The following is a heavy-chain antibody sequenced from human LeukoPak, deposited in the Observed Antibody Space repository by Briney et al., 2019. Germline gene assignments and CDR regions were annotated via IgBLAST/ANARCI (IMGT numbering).Heavy chain of an antibody. CDR3: IGGPFHDSSDNFDY. CDR2: IKSKTDGGTT. V-gene: IGHV3-15*07. J-gene: IGHJ4*02. Sequence: PGGSLRLSCAASGFTFSNAWMNWVRQAPGKGLEWVGRIKSKTDGGTTDYAAPVKGRFTISRDDSKNTLYLQMNSLKTEDTAVYYCIGGPFHDSSDNFDYWGQGTLVTVSS. CDR1: GFTFSNAW. D-gene: IGHD3-22*01.